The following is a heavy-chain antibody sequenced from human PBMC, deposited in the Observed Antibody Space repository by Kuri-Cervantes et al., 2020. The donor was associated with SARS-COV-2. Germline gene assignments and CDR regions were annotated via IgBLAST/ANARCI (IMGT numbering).Heavy chain of an antibody. J-gene: IGHJ4*02. D-gene: IGHD6-6*01. CDR1: GGSFSGYY. CDR2: INHSGST. Sequence: LSLTCAVYGGSFSGYYWSWIRQPPGKGLEWIGEINHSGSTNYNPSLKSRVTISVDTSKNQFSLKLSSVTAADTAVHYCAREGIAARPSHFDYWGQGTLVTVSS. V-gene: IGHV4-34*01. CDR3: AREGIAARPSHFDY.